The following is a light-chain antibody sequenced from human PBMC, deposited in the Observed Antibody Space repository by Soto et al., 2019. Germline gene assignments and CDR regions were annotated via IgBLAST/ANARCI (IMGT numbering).Light chain of an antibody. CDR3: SSYTSSSTGVV. Sequence: QSALTQPASVSGSPGQSITISCTGTSSDIGGYDYISWYQQHPRKVPKLIIYDVTDRPSGVSNRFSGSKSGNTASLTISGLEAEDEADYYCSSYTSSSTGVVFGGGTKLTVL. V-gene: IGLV2-14*01. CDR2: DVT. J-gene: IGLJ2*01. CDR1: SSDIGGYDY.